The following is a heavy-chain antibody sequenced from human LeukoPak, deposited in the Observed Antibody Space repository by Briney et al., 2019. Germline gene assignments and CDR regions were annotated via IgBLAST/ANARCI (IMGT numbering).Heavy chain of an antibody. J-gene: IGHJ4*02. CDR2: IYKIGTT. CDR1: GDSVTGYF. V-gene: IGHV4-4*09. CDR3: ARLDYSNSYFDY. D-gene: IGHD4-11*01. Sequence: PSETLSLTCTVFGDSVTGYFLNWVRQPSGKGLEWIGHIYKIGTTNDNPSLKSRVTMSVDTSTNQFSLKLSSVTAADTAVYYCARLDYSNSYFDYWGQGTLVTVSS.